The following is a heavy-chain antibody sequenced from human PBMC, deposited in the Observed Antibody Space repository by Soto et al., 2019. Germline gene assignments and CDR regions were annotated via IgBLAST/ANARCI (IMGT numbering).Heavy chain of an antibody. CDR1: GFTFSSYA. Sequence: PGGSLRLSCAASGFTFSSYAMHWVRQAPGKGLEWVAVISYDGSNKYYADSVKGRFTISRDNSKNTLYLQMNSLRAEDTAVYYCARERPNSSSWGVYYYVGMDVWGQGTTVTVSS. D-gene: IGHD6-13*01. CDR2: ISYDGSNK. V-gene: IGHV3-30-3*01. CDR3: ARERPNSSSWGVYYYVGMDV. J-gene: IGHJ6*02.